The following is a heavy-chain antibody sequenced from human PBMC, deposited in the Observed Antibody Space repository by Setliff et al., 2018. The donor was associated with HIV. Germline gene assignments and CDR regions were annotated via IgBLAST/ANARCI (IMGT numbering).Heavy chain of an antibody. D-gene: IGHD2-8*02. CDR3: ATRRGDSWSFDF. CDR2: VNHGGNI. J-gene: IGHJ4*02. Sequence: LSLTCAVYYSGSFNNYFWSWIRQSPERGLEWLGEVNHGGNINYNPSLQSRVTVSVDTSKIHFSLKVTSVTVADTAVYYCATRRGDSWSFDFWGQGTPVTVSS. V-gene: IGHV4-34*01. CDR1: SGSFNNYF.